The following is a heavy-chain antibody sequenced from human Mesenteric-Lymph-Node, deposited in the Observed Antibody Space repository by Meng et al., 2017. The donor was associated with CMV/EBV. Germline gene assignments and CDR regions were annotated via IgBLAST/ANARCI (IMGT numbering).Heavy chain of an antibody. CDR1: GFIFSNEA. Sequence: GESLKISCAASGFIFSNEAMHWVRQAPGKGLEWVAVISYDATDNYYADSVKGRFTISRDNSRNTLYLQMNSLSADDTAVYYCVRDKSPLLWYGDIDAGMDVWGQGTSVTVSS. CDR2: ISYDATDN. D-gene: IGHD3-10*01. J-gene: IGHJ6*02. CDR3: VRDKSPLLWYGDIDAGMDV. V-gene: IGHV3-30-3*01.